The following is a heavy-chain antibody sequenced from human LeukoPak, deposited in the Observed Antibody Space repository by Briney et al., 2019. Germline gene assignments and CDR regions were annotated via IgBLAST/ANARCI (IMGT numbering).Heavy chain of an antibody. CDR3: ARLGVRYYGSGSYYN. J-gene: IGHJ4*02. Sequence: TLSLTCTVSGASINSASYYWSWIRQPAGKGLEWIGRIYTSGSTNYNPSLKSRVTMSVDTSKNQFSLKLSSVTAADTAVYYCARLGVRYYGSGSYYNWGQGTLVTVSS. CDR1: GASINSASYY. D-gene: IGHD3-10*01. CDR2: IYTSGST. V-gene: IGHV4-61*02.